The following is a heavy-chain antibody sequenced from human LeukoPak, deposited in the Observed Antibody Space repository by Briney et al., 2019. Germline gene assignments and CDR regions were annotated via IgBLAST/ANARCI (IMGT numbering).Heavy chain of an antibody. CDR2: IYTSGST. CDR3: ASSSNYYDSSGYYPFDY. CDR1: GGSISSYY. V-gene: IGHV4-4*07. J-gene: IGHJ4*02. D-gene: IGHD3-22*01. Sequence: SETLSLTCTVSGGSISSYYWSWLRQPAGKGLEWLGRIYTSGSTNYNPSLKSRVTMSVDTSKNQFSLKLSSVTAADTAVYYCASSSNYYDSSGYYPFDYWGQGTLVTVSS.